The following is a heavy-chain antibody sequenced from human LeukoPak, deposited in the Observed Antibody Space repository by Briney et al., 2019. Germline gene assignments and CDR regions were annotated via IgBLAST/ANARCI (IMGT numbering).Heavy chain of an antibody. CDR3: ARVGITDDSSGYYLDY. D-gene: IGHD3-22*01. CDR1: GGSFSGYY. Sequence: SETLSLTCAVYGGSFSGYYWSWIRQPPGKGLEWIGEINHSGSTNYNPSLKNRVTISVDTSKNQFSLKLSSVTAADTAVYYCARVGITDDSSGYYLDYWGQGTLVTVSS. J-gene: IGHJ4*02. CDR2: INHSGST. V-gene: IGHV4-34*01.